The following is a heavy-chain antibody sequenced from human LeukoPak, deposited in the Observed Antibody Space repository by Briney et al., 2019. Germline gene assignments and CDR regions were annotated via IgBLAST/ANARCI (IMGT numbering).Heavy chain of an antibody. J-gene: IGHJ4*02. D-gene: IGHD4-11*01. CDR3: AKDAQRGFDYSNSLEY. CDR1: GFMFTRFT. CDR2: ISTSSSSI. Sequence: GGSLRLSCAASGFMFTRFTMNWVRQAPGKGLEWVSSISTSSSSIYYADSVKGRFTVSRDNAKNSLYLQMNSLRGEDTAVYYCAKDAQRGFDYSNSLEYWGQGTLVTVSS. V-gene: IGHV3-21*01.